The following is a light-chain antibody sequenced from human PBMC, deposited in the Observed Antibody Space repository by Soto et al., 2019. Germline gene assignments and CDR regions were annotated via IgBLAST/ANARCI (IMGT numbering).Light chain of an antibody. J-gene: IGKJ2*01. CDR1: QSIFYISNNKNY. CDR2: WAS. Sequence: DIVMTQSPDSLAVSLGERATINCKSSQSIFYISNNKNYLAWFQQRPGQPPKLLIHWASTRESGVPDRFSGSGPGTDFTLTISSLQTEDVAVYYCQQYYTTPYTFGQGTNLEIK. V-gene: IGKV4-1*01. CDR3: QQYYTTPYT.